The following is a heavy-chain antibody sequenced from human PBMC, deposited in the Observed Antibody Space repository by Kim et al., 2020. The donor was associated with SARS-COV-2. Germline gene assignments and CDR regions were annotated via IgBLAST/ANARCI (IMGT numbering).Heavy chain of an antibody. CDR2: ISYDGSNK. D-gene: IGHD1-26*01. Sequence: GGSLRLSCAASGFTFSSYAMHWVRQAPGKGLEWVAVISYDGSNKYYVDSVKGRFTISRDNSKNTLYLQMNSLRAEDTAVYYCARGFSGSYWYFDLWGRGTLVTVSS. CDR1: GFTFSSYA. CDR3: ARGFSGSYWYFDL. V-gene: IGHV3-30*04. J-gene: IGHJ2*01.